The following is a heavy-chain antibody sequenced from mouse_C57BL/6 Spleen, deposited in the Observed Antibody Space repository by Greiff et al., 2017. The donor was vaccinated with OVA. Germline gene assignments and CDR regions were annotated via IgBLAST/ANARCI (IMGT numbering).Heavy chain of an antibody. V-gene: IGHV1-42*01. D-gene: IGHD1-1*01. CDR2: INPSTGGT. CDR1: GYSFTGYY. Sequence: VQLQQSGPELVKPGASVKISCKASGYSFTGYYMNWVKQSPEKSLEWIGEINPSTGGTTYNQKFKAKATLTVDKSSSTAYMQLKSLTSEDSAVYYCARRDYYGSGFAYWGQGTLVTVSA. CDR3: ARRDYYGSGFAY. J-gene: IGHJ3*01.